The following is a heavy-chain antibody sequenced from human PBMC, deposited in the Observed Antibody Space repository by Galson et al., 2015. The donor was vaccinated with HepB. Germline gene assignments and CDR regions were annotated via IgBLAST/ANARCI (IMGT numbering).Heavy chain of an antibody. CDR1: GFTFGDYA. Sequence: SLRLSCAASGFTFGDYAMHWVRQAPGKGLEWVSGVSWNSGTIDYADSVKGRFTVSRDNAKSSLYLEMNSLRAEDTALYHCANDFDGCLTSYYFDYWGRGTLVTVSS. CDR3: ANDFDGCLTSYYFDY. V-gene: IGHV3-9*01. CDR2: VSWNSGTI. D-gene: IGHD3-16*01. J-gene: IGHJ4*02.